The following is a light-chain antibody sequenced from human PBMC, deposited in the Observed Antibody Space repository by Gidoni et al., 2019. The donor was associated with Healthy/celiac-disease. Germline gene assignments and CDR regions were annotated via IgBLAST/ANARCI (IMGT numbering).Light chain of an antibody. Sequence: DIVMTQSPDSLAASLGERATINCKSSQSVLYSSNNKNYLAWYQQKPGQPPKLLIYWASTRESGVPDRCSGSGSGTDFTLTISSLQAEDVAVYYCQQYYSTPPTFGQGTKVEIK. CDR1: QSVLYSSNNKNY. CDR3: QQYYSTPPT. J-gene: IGKJ1*01. CDR2: WAS. V-gene: IGKV4-1*01.